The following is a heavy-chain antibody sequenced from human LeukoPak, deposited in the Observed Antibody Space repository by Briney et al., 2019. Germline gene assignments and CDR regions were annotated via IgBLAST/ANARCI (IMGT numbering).Heavy chain of an antibody. CDR1: GFTFSSYS. CDR2: ISTGSTYI. Sequence: GGSLRLSCAASGFTFSSYSLNWVRQAPGKGLEWVSSISTGSTYIYYADSVNGRFTISRDNAKNSLFLQMNSLRADGTAVYYCAKDLAISVADAFDIWGQGTMVTVSS. D-gene: IGHD6-19*01. J-gene: IGHJ3*02. CDR3: AKDLAISVADAFDI. V-gene: IGHV3-21*01.